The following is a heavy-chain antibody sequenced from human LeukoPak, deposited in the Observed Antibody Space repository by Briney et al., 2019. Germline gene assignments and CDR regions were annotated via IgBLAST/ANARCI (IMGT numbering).Heavy chain of an antibody. Sequence: GSLRLSCAASGFTFSSYAMSWVRQAPGKGLEWVSAISGSGGSTYYADSVKGRFTISRDNSKNTLYLQMNSLRAEDTAVYYCASDCSSTSCYQRGGYSDYWGQGTLVTVSS. V-gene: IGHV3-23*01. CDR1: GFTFSSYA. CDR3: ASDCSSTSCYQRGGYSDY. D-gene: IGHD2-2*01. CDR2: ISGSGGST. J-gene: IGHJ4*02.